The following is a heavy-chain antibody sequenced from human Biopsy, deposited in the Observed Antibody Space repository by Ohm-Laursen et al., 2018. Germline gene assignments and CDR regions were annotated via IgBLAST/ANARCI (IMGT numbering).Heavy chain of an antibody. J-gene: IGHJ4*02. CDR3: VRGGSGSFPSDY. D-gene: IGHD3-10*01. Sequence: SQTLSLTCTVSGGSINSYYWSWMRQPAGKGLEWIGRLFTSGTTNYSPSLNNRVTMSVDTSKNQFSLRLTSVTAADTAVYYCVRGGSGSFPSDYWGPGTLVTVSS. CDR2: LFTSGTT. CDR1: GGSINSYY. V-gene: IGHV4-4*07.